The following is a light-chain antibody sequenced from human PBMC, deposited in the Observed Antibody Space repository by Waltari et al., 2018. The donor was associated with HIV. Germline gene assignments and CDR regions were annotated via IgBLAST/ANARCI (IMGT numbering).Light chain of an antibody. CDR2: EVS. V-gene: IGLV2-23*02. CDR3: CSYAGSSTS. CDR1: SSDVGSYNL. J-gene: IGLJ3*02. Sequence: QSALTQPASVSGSPGRSITISCPGTSSDVGSYNLVSWYQHHPGKAPKLMIYEVSKRPSGVSNRFSGSKSGNTASLTISGLQAEDEADYYCCSYAGSSTSFGGGTKLTVL.